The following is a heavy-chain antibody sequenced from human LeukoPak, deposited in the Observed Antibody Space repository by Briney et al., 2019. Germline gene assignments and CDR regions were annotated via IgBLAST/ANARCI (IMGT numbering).Heavy chain of an antibody. CDR2: ISDTASYT. J-gene: IGHJ4*02. V-gene: IGHV3-11*03. Sequence: GGSLRLSCAASGFTFSDYYMSWIRQAPGKGLEWVSYISDTASYTNYADSVKGRFTISRDNARNSLYLQMNSLRAEATAMYYCARPNDPIDYWGQGTLVTVSS. CDR3: ARPNDPIDY. CDR1: GFTFSDYY.